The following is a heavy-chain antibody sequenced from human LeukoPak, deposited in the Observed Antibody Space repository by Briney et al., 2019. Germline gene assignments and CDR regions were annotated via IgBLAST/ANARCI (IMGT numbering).Heavy chain of an antibody. D-gene: IGHD2-15*01. CDR3: ANDPRGVVAARSLDY. V-gene: IGHV3-23*01. Sequence: PGGTLRLSCAASGFTFISYAMSWVRQAPGEGLEWVSAISGSGGSTYYADSVKGRFTISRDDSKNTLYLQMNSLRAEDTAVYYCANDPRGVVAARSLDYWGQGTLVTVSS. CDR1: GFTFISYA. CDR2: ISGSGGST. J-gene: IGHJ4*02.